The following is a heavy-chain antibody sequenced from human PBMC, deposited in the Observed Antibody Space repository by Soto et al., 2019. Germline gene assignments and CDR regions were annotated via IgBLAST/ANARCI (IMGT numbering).Heavy chain of an antibody. CDR1: GGSISPFY. CDR2: LYYSGNT. Sequence: QVQLQESGPGVVKPSETLSLTCTVSGGSISPFYWSWVRQPPGKGLEWIGYLYYSGNTNYNPSLKSRVTISVDASKNQVSRRLTSVTAADTAVYYCARGGGVAARTFDYWGQGTVVTVSS. V-gene: IGHV4-59*01. CDR3: ARGGGVAARTFDY. J-gene: IGHJ4*02. D-gene: IGHD2-15*01.